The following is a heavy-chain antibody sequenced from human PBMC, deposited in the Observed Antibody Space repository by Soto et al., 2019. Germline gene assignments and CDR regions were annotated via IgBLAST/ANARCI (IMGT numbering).Heavy chain of an antibody. J-gene: IGHJ6*02. CDR1: GDPISSSKW. CDR3: ARLNRDYYYYGMDV. V-gene: IGHV4-4*02. Sequence: ETLSLTCAVSGDPISSSKWWTCVRQTPGKGLEWIGKIDQNGITNYNPSLESRVTILKDNSKNQLSLKLTSVTAVDSAVYYCARLNRDYYYYGMDVWGQGATVTVSS. CDR2: IDQNGIT.